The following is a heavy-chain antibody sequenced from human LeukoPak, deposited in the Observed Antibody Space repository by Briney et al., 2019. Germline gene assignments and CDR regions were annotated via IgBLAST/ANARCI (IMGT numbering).Heavy chain of an antibody. CDR1: GYTFTSYG. V-gene: IGHV1-18*01. CDR3: AREGPDYYDSSGCDY. D-gene: IGHD3-22*01. CDR2: ISAYNGNT. J-gene: IGHJ4*02. Sequence: EASVKVSCKASGYTFTSYGISWVRQAPGQGLEWMGWISAYNGNTNYAQKLQGRVTMTTDTSTSTAYMELRSLRSDDTAVYYCAREGPDYYDSSGCDYWGQGTLVTVSS.